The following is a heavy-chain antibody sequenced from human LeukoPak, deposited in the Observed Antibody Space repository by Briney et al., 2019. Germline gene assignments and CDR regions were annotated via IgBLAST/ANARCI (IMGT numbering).Heavy chain of an antibody. J-gene: IGHJ4*02. CDR3: ARENWYEERTDY. D-gene: IGHD1-1*01. V-gene: IGHV1-8*01. Sequence: GASVKVSCKASGYTFTSYDINWVRQATGQGLEWMGWMNPNSGNTGYAQKFQGRVTMTRNTSISTAYMELSSLRSEDTAVYYCARENWYEERTDYWGQGTLVTVSS. CDR1: GYTFTSYD. CDR2: MNPNSGNT.